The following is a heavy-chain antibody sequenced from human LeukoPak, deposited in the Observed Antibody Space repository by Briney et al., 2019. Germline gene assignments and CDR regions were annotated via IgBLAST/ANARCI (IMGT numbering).Heavy chain of an antibody. Sequence: WMGRIIPILGIANYAQKFQGRVTITADKSTSTAYMGLSSLRSEDTAVYYCAGGPYDNVYWGQGTLVTVSS. CDR2: IIPILGIA. J-gene: IGHJ4*02. CDR3: AGGPYDNVY. D-gene: IGHD3-16*01. V-gene: IGHV1-69*02.